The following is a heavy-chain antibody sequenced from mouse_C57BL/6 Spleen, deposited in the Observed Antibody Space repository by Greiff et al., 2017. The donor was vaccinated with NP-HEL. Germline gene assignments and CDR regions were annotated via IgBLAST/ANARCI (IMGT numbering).Heavy chain of an antibody. CDR1: GYSITSGYY. V-gene: IGHV3-6*01. CDR3: ARGGYYVDY. CDR2: ISYDGSN. J-gene: IGHJ2*01. Sequence: EVQRVESGPGLVKPSQSLSLTCSVTGYSITSGYYWNWIRQFPGNKLEWMGYISYDGSNNYNPSLKNRISITRDTSKNQFFLKLNSVTTEDTATYYCARGGYYVDYWGQGTTLTVSS.